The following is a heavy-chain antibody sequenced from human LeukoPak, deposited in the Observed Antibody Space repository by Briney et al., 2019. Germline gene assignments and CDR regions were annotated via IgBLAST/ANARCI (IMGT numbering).Heavy chain of an antibody. D-gene: IGHD2-21*01. CDR2: IHSNERET. J-gene: IGHJ5*01. CDR3: AKDTLQPVWWNNWFDS. CDR1: GFSFSTHW. V-gene: IGHV3-74*01. Sequence: PGGSLRLSCVASGFSFSTHWMHWVRQVSGKGLLWVSRIHSNERETTYADSVKGRFSISRDNSRNTLFLQMNSLRAEDSAVYYCAKDTLQPVWWNNWFDSWGQGTLVTVSS.